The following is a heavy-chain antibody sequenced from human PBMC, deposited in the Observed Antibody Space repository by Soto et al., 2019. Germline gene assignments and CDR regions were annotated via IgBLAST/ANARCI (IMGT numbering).Heavy chain of an antibody. CDR3: ARNPSSHWYVFDF. CDR2: IHHTGSI. V-gene: IGHV4-4*02. J-gene: IGHJ4*02. Sequence: QVQLQESGPGLVKPSGTLSLTCAVSGDSIATNHWWRWVRQSPGKGLEWIGDIHHTGSINYNPALKSRVTISRDKSKNEFSLIVTSVTAADTAVYYCARNPSSHWYVFDFWGQGTLVTVSS. CDR1: GDSIATNHW. D-gene: IGHD6-13*01.